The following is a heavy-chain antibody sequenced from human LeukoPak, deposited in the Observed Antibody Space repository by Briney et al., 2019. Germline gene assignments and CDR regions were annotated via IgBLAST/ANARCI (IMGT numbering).Heavy chain of an antibody. Sequence: GESLKISCKGSGYNFATNWIGWVRQMPGKGLEWMGFIYPGDSDTRYSPSFQGQVTISADKSISTAYLQWSSLKASDTAIYYCARPQVVVVTTVAFDIWGQGTMVTVSS. J-gene: IGHJ3*02. D-gene: IGHD4-23*01. CDR3: ARPQVVVVTTVAFDI. V-gene: IGHV5-51*01. CDR2: IYPGDSDT. CDR1: GYNFATNW.